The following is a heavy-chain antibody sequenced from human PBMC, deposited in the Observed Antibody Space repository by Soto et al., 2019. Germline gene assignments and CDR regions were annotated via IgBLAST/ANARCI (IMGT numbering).Heavy chain of an antibody. Sequence: QVQLVQSGAEVKKPGASVKVSCKASGYTFTSYAMHWVRQAPGQRLEWMGWINAGNGNTKYSQKFQGRVTITRDTSASTAYMELSSLRSEDTAVYYCARDGDIVVVVAYYFDHWGQGTLVTVSS. CDR3: ARDGDIVVVVAYYFDH. V-gene: IGHV1-3*01. CDR2: INAGNGNT. CDR1: GYTFTSYA. J-gene: IGHJ4*02. D-gene: IGHD2-15*01.